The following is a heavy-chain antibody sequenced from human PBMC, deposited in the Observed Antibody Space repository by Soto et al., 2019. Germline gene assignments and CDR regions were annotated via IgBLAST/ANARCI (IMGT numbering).Heavy chain of an antibody. CDR3: AKTPGEGGPPRYWFDP. CDR1: GFTFSSYA. D-gene: IGHD2-15*01. CDR2: ISGSGGST. V-gene: IGHV3-23*01. Sequence: PGGSLRLSCAASGFTFSSYAMSWVRQAPGKGLEWVSAISGSGGSTYYADSVKGRFTISRDNSKNTLYLQMNSLRAEDTAVYYCAKTPGEGGPPRYWFDPWGQGTLVTVSS. J-gene: IGHJ5*02.